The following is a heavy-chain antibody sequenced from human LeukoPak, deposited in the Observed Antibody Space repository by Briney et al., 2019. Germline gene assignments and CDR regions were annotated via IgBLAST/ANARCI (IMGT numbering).Heavy chain of an antibody. CDR3: ARATWDPNYYYYMDV. CDR2: ISGSGGST. Sequence: QPGGSLRLSCAASGFTFSSYAMSWVRQAPGKGLEWVSAISGSGGSTYYADSVKGRFTISRDNAKNSLYLQMNSLRAEDTAVYYCARATWDPNYYYYMDVWGKGTTVTISS. J-gene: IGHJ6*03. CDR1: GFTFSSYA. V-gene: IGHV3-23*01. D-gene: IGHD1-26*01.